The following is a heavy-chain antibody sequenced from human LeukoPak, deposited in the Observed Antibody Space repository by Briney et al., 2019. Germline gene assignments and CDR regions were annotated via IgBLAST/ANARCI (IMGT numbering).Heavy chain of an antibody. J-gene: IGHJ4*02. CDR1: GFTFNIYA. CDR2: ISGRGSST. V-gene: IGHV3-23*01. Sequence: PGGSLRLSCAASGFTFNIYAMSWVRQAPGKGLEWVSGISGRGSSTYYADSVKGRFTISRDNSKSTLYLQMNSLRVEDTAVYYCAKGDNDILTGYYNSFDYWDQGTLVTVSS. D-gene: IGHD3-9*01. CDR3: AKGDNDILTGYYNSFDY.